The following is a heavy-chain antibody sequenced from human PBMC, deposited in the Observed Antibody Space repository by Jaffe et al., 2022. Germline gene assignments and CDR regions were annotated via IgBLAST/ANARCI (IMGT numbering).Heavy chain of an antibody. J-gene: IGHJ4*02. CDR2: IYHSGST. CDR1: GYSISSGYY. D-gene: IGHD6-13*01. Sequence: QVQLQESGPGLVKPSETLSLTCAVSGYSISSGYYWGWIRQPPGKGLEWIGSIYHSGSTYYNPSLKSRVTISVDTSKNQFSLKLSSVTAADTAVYYCAREHSSSWEPFDYWGQGTLVTVSS. V-gene: IGHV4-38-2*02. CDR3: AREHSSSWEPFDY.